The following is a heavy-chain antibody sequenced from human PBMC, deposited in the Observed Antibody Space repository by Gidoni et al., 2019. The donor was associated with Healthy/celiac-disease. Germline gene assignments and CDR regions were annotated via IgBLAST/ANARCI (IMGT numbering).Heavy chain of an antibody. V-gene: IGHV1-18*01. D-gene: IGHD4-17*01. CDR1: GYTFTSYG. Sequence: QVQLVQSGAEAKKPGASVKVPCKASGYTFTSYGISWVRQAPGQGLEWMGWISAYNGNTNYAQKLQGRVTMTTDTSTSTAYMELRSLRSDDTAVYYCASNTVTNHYYYGMDVWGQGTTVTVSS. J-gene: IGHJ6*02. CDR2: ISAYNGNT. CDR3: ASNTVTNHYYYGMDV.